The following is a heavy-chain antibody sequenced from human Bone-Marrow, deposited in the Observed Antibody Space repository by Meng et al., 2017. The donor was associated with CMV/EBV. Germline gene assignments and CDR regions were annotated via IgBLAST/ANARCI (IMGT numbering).Heavy chain of an antibody. CDR3: ARGPNEYSSGWSFFDY. CDR2: INAGNGNT. Sequence: YTFTSYAMHWVRQAHGQRLEWMGWINAGNGNTKYSQKFQGRVTITRDTSASTAYIELSSLRSEDTAVYYCARGPNEYSSGWSFFDYWGQGTLVTVSS. CDR1: YTFTSYA. J-gene: IGHJ4*02. D-gene: IGHD6-19*01. V-gene: IGHV1-3*01.